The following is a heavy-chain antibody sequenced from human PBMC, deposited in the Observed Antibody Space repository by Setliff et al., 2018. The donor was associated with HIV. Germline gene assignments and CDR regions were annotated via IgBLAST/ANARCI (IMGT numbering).Heavy chain of an antibody. CDR3: ARTNWGGSFDV. CDR2: ISAYNDYT. D-gene: IGHD3-16*01. Sequence: ASVKVSCKASGYIFTSLGITWVRQAPGQGLEWMGWISAYNDYTNYAQKFQGRVTLTADTSTNTVNMEIRSLRSDDTAMYYCARTNWGGSFDVWGQGTTVTVSS. V-gene: IGHV1-18*01. J-gene: IGHJ6*02. CDR1: GYIFTSLG.